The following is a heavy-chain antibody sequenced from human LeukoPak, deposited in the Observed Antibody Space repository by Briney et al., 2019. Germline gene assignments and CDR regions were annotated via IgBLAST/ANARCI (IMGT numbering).Heavy chain of an antibody. V-gene: IGHV4-61*02. CDR1: GGSISSGSYY. CDR2: IYTSGST. Sequence: PSETLSLTCTVSGGSISSGSYYWSWIRQPAGKGLEWIGRIYTSGSTNYNPSLKSRVTISVDTSKNQFSLKLSSVTAADTAVYYCARAPHVLLWFGELLIWGQGTLVTVSS. CDR3: ARAPHVLLWFGELLI. D-gene: IGHD3-10*01. J-gene: IGHJ4*02.